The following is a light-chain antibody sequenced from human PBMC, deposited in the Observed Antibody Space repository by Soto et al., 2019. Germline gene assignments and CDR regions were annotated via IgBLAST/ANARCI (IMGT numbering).Light chain of an antibody. Sequence: SYELTQPPSVSVAPGQTARITCGGNRIGSKSVHWFQQKPGQAPVLVVHDDSDRPSGIPERFSGSNSGGTATLTISRVEAGDEADYYCSTYTSTTPLGVFGGGTKLTVL. CDR3: STYTSTTPLGV. V-gene: IGLV3-21*02. CDR1: RIGSKS. CDR2: DDS. J-gene: IGLJ2*01.